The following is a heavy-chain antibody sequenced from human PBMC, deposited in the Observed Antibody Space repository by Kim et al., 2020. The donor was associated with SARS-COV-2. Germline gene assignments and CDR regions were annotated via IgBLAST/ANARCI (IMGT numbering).Heavy chain of an antibody. J-gene: IGHJ4*02. D-gene: IGHD3-10*01. Sequence: ADDVKGRFTISRENAKNSRYLQMNSLRDEDTAVYYCARDGSGAGNDFDYWGQGTLVTVSS. CDR3: ARDGSGAGNDFDY. V-gene: IGHV3-48*02.